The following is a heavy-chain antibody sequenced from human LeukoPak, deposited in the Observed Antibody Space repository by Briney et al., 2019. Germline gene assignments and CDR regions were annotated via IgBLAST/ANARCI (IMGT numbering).Heavy chain of an antibody. V-gene: IGHV3-23*01. J-gene: IGHJ4*02. Sequence: GGSLRLSCAASGFTFSTFAMIWVRQPPGKGLEWVPSIFPSGGEIHYADSVRGRFTISRDNSKSTLSLQMNSLRAEDTAIYYCATYRQVLLPFESWGQGTLVTVSS. CDR2: IFPSGGEI. CDR1: GFTFSTFA. CDR3: ATYRQVLLPFES. D-gene: IGHD2-8*02.